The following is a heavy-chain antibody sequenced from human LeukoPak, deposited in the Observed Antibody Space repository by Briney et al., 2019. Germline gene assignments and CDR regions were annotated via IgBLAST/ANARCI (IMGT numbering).Heavy chain of an antibody. Sequence: PGGSLRLSCAASGFTFNDYAMHWVRQAPGKGLEWVSGISWNSGIIGYADSVKGRFTISRDNAKNSLYLQMNSLRAEDTAFYYCAKDSVAAAGTADCWGQGTLVTVSS. D-gene: IGHD6-13*01. CDR3: AKDSVAAAGTADC. CDR2: ISWNSGII. CDR1: GFTFNDYA. V-gene: IGHV3-9*01. J-gene: IGHJ4*02.